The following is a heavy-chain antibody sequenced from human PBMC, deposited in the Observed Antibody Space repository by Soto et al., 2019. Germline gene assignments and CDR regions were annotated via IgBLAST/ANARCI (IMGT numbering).Heavy chain of an antibody. D-gene: IGHD6-13*01. J-gene: IGHJ6*02. CDR3: ARDQQQLDKNYDGMDV. V-gene: IGHV3-11*01. CDR2: ITSSGSTI. CDR1: GFTFSDYY. Sequence: QVQLVESGGGMVKPGGSLRLSCAASGFTFSDYYMCWIRQAPGKGLEWVSYITSSGSTIYYADSVKGRFTISRDNTKNSIFLQMNSLRAEDTAVYYCARDQQQLDKNYDGMDVWGQGTTVTVSS.